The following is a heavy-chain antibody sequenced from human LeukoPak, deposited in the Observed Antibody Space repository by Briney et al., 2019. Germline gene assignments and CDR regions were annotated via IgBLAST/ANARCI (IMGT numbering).Heavy chain of an antibody. CDR1: GFTFSSSTFGSYT. CDR2: ISSTGTYI. D-gene: IGHD4-11*01. Sequence: GDSLRLSCATSGFTFSSSTFGSYTMNWVRQAPGKGLEWVSSISSTGTYIYYTDSVKGRFTISRDIANSLLYLQMNSLRADDAAVYYCARDRDYSTGFDYWGQGTLVTVSS. J-gene: IGHJ4*02. CDR3: ARDRDYSTGFDY. V-gene: IGHV3-21*01.